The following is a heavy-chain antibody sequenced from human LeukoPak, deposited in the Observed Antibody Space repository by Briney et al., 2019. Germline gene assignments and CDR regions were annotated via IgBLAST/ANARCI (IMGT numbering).Heavy chain of an antibody. D-gene: IGHD5-12*01. V-gene: IGHV3-48*03. J-gene: IGHJ6*04. CDR3: ARVDATLGDGMDV. CDR1: GFTFSSYE. CDR2: ISSSGSTI. Sequence: GGSLRLSCAASGFTFSSYEMNWVRQAPGKGLEWVSYISSSGSTIYYADSVKGRFTISRDNAKNSLYLQMNSLRAEDTAVYYCARVDATLGDGMDVWGEGTTVTVSS.